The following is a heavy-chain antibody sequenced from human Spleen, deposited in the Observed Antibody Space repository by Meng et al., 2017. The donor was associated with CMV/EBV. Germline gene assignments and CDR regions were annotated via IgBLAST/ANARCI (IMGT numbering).Heavy chain of an antibody. V-gene: IGHV3-64*02. CDR3: ARDGGYCSSTTCYVERFFDR. J-gene: IGHJ4*02. D-gene: IGHD2-2*01. CDR2: ISNNGDSI. Sequence: GGSLRLSCAASGFTFSKYAMYWVRQAPGKALEYVSVISNNGDSIYYADSVKGRFTISRDNSQNTLYLQMSRLRPEDLAVYYCARDGGYCSSTTCYVERFFDRWGQGTLVTVS. CDR1: GFTFSKYA.